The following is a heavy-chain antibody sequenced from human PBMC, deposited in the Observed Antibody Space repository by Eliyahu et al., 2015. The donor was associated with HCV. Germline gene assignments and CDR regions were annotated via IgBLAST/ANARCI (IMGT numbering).Heavy chain of an antibody. CDR2: IYDTGST. D-gene: IGHD3-22*01. V-gene: IGHV4-30-4*06. CDR3: GRGSYDTSGYYASDF. J-gene: IGHJ4*02. Sequence: PRKGLQWIGYIYDTGSTYYNPSLKSRPIISLDTSKNQISLELTSVTAADTAVYYCGRGSYDTSGYYASDFWGQGTLVTVSS.